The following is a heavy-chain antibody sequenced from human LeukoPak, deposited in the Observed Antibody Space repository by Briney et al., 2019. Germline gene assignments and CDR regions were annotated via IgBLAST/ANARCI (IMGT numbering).Heavy chain of an antibody. V-gene: IGHV3-48*01. CDR2: ISSSSSTI. J-gene: IGHJ4*02. CDR1: GFTFRSYS. CDR3: ATRIAAAGLYY. Sequence: VGSLRLSCAASGFTFRSYSMNWVRQAPGKGLEWVSYISSSSSTIYYADSVKGRFTISRDNAKNSLYLQMNSLRAEDTAVYYCATRIAAAGLYYWVQGTLVTVSS. D-gene: IGHD6-13*01.